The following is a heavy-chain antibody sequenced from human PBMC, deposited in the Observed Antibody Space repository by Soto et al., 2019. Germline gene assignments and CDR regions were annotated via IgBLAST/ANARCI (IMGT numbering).Heavy chain of an antibody. Sequence: VQLVESGGGVVQPGRSLRLSCAASGFTFDDYAMHWVRQAPGKGLEWVSGISWNSGSIGYADSVKGRFTISRDNAKNSLYLQMNSLRAEDTALYYCAKDIGGYDSSSSGYFDLWGRGTLVTVSS. CDR1: GFTFDDYA. D-gene: IGHD6-6*01. J-gene: IGHJ2*01. CDR2: ISWNSGSI. CDR3: AKDIGGYDSSSSGYFDL. V-gene: IGHV3-9*01.